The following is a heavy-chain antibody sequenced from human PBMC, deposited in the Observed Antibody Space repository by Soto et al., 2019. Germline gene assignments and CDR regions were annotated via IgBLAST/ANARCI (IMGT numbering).Heavy chain of an antibody. CDR1: VFTVIRNY. D-gene: IGHD3-3*01. V-gene: IGHV3-53*01. CDR2: IYSGGST. Sequence: GWSLRLACASSVFTVIRNYMSWVRQAPGKGLEWVSVIYSGGSTYYADSVKGRFTISRDNSKNTLYLQMNSLRAEDTAVFYCASVDFWSGNSYYGMDVWGQGTTVTVSS. CDR3: ASVDFWSGNSYYGMDV. J-gene: IGHJ6*02.